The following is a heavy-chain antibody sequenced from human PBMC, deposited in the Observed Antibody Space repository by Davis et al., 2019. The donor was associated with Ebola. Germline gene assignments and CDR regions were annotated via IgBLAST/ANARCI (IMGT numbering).Heavy chain of an antibody. J-gene: IGHJ6*04. V-gene: IGHV4-4*02. CDR1: GDSVSSRNW. CDR2: INHSGST. Sequence: MPGGSLRLSCAVSGDSVSSRNWWSWVRQSPGKGLEWIGEINHSGSTKYSPSLNSRVTISVDTSKNQFSLKLTSVTAADTAIYYCARRYSGRYSYHYGMDVWGKGTTVTVSS. D-gene: IGHD1-26*01. CDR3: ARRYSGRYSYHYGMDV.